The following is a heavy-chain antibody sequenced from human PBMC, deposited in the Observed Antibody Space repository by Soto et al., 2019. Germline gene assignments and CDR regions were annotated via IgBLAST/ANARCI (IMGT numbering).Heavy chain of an antibody. J-gene: IGHJ4*02. CDR1: GFTFSTYA. Sequence: GGSLRLSCAASGFTFSTYAMNWVRQAPGKGLEWVSAISGSGGSTYYADSVKGRFTISRDNSKNTLYLQMNSLRAEDTAVYYCAKDLRIAVAGTDYFDSWGQGTLVTVSS. V-gene: IGHV3-23*01. CDR2: ISGSGGST. D-gene: IGHD6-19*01. CDR3: AKDLRIAVAGTDYFDS.